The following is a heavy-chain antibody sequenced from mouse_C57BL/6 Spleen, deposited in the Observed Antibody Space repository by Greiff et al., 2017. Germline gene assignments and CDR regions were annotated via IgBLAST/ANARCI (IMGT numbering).Heavy chain of an antibody. V-gene: IGHV1-50*01. CDR2: IDPCDSYT. Sequence: QVQLKQPGAELVKPGASVKLSCKASGYTFTSYWMQWVKQRPGQGLEWIGAIDPCDSYTNYNQKFKGKATLTVDTSSSTAYMQLSSLTSEDSAVYYCARFYSNYYFDYWGQGTTLTVSS. CDR1: GYTFTSYW. D-gene: IGHD2-5*01. J-gene: IGHJ2*01. CDR3: ARFYSNYYFDY.